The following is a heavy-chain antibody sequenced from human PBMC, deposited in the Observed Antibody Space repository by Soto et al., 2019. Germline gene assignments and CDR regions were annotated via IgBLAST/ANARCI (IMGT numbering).Heavy chain of an antibody. V-gene: IGHV4-31*03. CDR1: GGSISSSGGYY. Sequence: PSETLSLTCTVSGGSISSSGGYYWTWIRQHPGKGLEWIGYIYYSGSTYYNPSLKSRVNISVDTSKNQFSLKLSSVTAADTALYYCAREGCDNDCYRSRGTDYFDYWGQGTLVTVSS. J-gene: IGHJ4*02. CDR2: IYYSGST. D-gene: IGHD2-21*02. CDR3: AREGCDNDCYRSRGTDYFDY.